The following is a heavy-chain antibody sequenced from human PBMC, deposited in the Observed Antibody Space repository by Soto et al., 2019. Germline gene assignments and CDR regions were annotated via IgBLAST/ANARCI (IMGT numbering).Heavy chain of an antibody. D-gene: IGHD3-3*01. J-gene: IGHJ5*02. CDR1: GFTFSSYA. CDR3: AGHHFGVVQTWFDP. CDR2: ISGSGGST. V-gene: IGHV3-23*01. Sequence: GGSLGLSCAASGFTFSSYAMSWVRQAPGKGLEWVSAISGSGGSTYYADSVKGRFTISRDNSKNTLYLQMNSLRAEDTAVYYCAGHHFGVVQTWFDPWGQGTLVTSPQ.